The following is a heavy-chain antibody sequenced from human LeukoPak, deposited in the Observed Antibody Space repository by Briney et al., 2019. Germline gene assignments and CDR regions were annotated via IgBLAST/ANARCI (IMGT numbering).Heavy chain of an antibody. CDR1: GGTFSSYA. D-gene: IGHD6-6*01. Sequence: SVKVSRKASGGTFSSYAISWVRQAPGQGLEWMGRIIPILGIANYAQKFQGRVTITADKSTSTAYMELSSLRSEDTAVYYCARDYSSSSYYYYGMDVWGQGTTVTVSS. J-gene: IGHJ6*02. V-gene: IGHV1-69*04. CDR2: IIPILGIA. CDR3: ARDYSSSSYYYYGMDV.